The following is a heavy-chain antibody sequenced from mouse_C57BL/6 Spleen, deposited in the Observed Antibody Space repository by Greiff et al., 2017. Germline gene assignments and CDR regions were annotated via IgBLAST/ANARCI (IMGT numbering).Heavy chain of an antibody. CDR3: ARSPVLDY. CDR2: IDPSDSYT. Sequence: VQLQQSGAELVKPGASVKLSCKASGYTFTSYWMQWVKQRPGQGLEWIGEIDPSDSYTNYNQKFKGKATLTVDTSSSTAYMQLSSLTSEDSAVYYCARSPVLDYWGQGTTLTVSS. V-gene: IGHV1-50*01. J-gene: IGHJ2*01. CDR1: GYTFTSYW.